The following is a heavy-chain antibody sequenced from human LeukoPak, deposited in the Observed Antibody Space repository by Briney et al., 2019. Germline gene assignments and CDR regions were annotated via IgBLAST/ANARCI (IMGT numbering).Heavy chain of an antibody. CDR3: ARREYTYGSPFDY. J-gene: IGHJ4*02. CDR2: IYPGDSDI. Sequence: GESLKISCEGSGYSFSRYCIGWVRQMPGKGLEWMGIIYPGDSDIRYSPSFQGQVTISADKSSSTAYLQWNSLQASDTAMYYCARREYTYGSPFDYWGQGTLVTVSS. D-gene: IGHD5-18*01. V-gene: IGHV5-51*01. CDR1: GYSFSRYC.